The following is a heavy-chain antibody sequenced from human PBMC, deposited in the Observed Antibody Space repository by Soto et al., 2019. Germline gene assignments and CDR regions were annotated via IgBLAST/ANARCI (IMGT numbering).Heavy chain of an antibody. Sequence: SETLSLTCTVSGVSISSGPFYWGWTRQPPGKGLQWLGSISNTGSTYYNPSLKTRLTISLDTSKNQFSLRVSSVTAADTAVYYCATRADNWNYPDYWGQGTLVTVSS. CDR2: ISNTGST. V-gene: IGHV4-39*01. J-gene: IGHJ4*02. CDR3: ATRADNWNYPDY. D-gene: IGHD1-7*01. CDR1: GVSISSGPFY.